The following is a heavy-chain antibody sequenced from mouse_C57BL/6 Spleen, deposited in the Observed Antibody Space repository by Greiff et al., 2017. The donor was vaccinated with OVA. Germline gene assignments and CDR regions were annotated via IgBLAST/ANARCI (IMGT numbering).Heavy chain of an antibody. D-gene: IGHD3-3*01. CDR3: ARRKGTYLEY. V-gene: IGHV14-2*01. J-gene: IGHJ2*01. CDR2: IDPDDCET. CDR1: GFHIKDYY. Sequence: EVQLQQSGAELVKPGASVKLSCTASGFHIKDYYMHWVKQRTEQGLEWIGRIDPDDCETKYAPKVQGKVTLTAVTSSNPAYLQLTSLTSDDHAVYYSARRKGTYLEYWGQGTTLTVAS.